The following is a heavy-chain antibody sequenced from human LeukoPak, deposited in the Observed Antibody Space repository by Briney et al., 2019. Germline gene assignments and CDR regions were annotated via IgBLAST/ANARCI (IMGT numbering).Heavy chain of an antibody. V-gene: IGHV4-39*01. Sequence: PSETLSLTCTVSGGSISSSSYYWGWIRQPPGKGLEWIGSIYYSGSTYYNPSLKSRVTISVDTSKNQFSLKLSSVTAADTAVYYCARTTLTGDQPGYWGQGTLVTVSS. CDR1: GGSISSSSYY. D-gene: IGHD7-27*01. CDR3: ARTTLTGDQPGY. CDR2: IYYSGST. J-gene: IGHJ4*02.